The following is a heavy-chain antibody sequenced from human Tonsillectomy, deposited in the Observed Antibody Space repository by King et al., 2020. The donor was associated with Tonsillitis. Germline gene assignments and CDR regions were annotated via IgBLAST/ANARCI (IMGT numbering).Heavy chain of an antibody. J-gene: IGHJ5*02. V-gene: IGHV4-59*01. D-gene: IGHD6-19*01. Sequence: VQLQESGPGLVKPSETLSLICTVSGDSISNYYWSWIRQPPGKGLEWIWYVYYSGGTNFNPSLKSRVTISVDTSKNQFSLKLKSVTAADAAIYYCARDPAVADTWGWFDTWGQGTPVTVSS. CDR2: VYYSGGT. CDR1: GDSISNYY. CDR3: ARDPAVADTWGWFDT.